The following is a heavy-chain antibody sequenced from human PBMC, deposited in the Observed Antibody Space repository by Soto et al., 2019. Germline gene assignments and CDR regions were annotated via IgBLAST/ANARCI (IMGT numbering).Heavy chain of an antibody. CDR3: ARGGRMGNWDFAL. CDR2: IIPMFGST. V-gene: IGHV1-69*01. CDR1: GGTFNNLA. J-gene: IGHJ2*01. D-gene: IGHD3-10*01. Sequence: QVQLVQSGAEVKKPGSSVKLSCNAAGGTFNNLAVSWVRQAPGQGLEWMGEIIPMFGSTNYAQRFQGRVTITADESRSIASMYLSSLRSDDTAIYYCARGGRMGNWDFALWGRGTLVTVSS.